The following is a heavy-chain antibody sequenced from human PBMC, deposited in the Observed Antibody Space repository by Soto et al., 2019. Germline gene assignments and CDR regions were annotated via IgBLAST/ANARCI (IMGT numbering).Heavy chain of an antibody. Sequence: QVQLQQWGAGLLKPSETLSLTCAVYGGSFSGYYWSWIRQPPGKGLEWIGEINHSGSTNYNPSLKRRVTISVDTSKNQFSLKLSSVTAADTAVYYCARSPYYYYYYYMDVWGKGTTVTVSS. CDR3: ARSPYYYYYYYMDV. CDR1: GGSFSGYY. V-gene: IGHV4-34*01. CDR2: INHSGST. J-gene: IGHJ6*03.